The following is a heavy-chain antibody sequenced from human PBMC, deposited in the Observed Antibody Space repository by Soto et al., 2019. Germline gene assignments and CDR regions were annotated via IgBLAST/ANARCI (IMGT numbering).Heavy chain of an antibody. CDR1: GYTFTSYG. V-gene: IGHV1-18*01. Sequence: QVQLVQSGAEVKKPGASVKVSCKASGYTFTSYGISWVRQAPGQGLEWMGWISVYNGNTNYAQKLQGRVTMTTDASPITAYMELRSLRSGDTAVYDCARDYYYGSGPWYWGQGTLVTGSS. CDR3: ARDYYYGSGPWY. CDR2: ISVYNGNT. J-gene: IGHJ4*02. D-gene: IGHD3-10*01.